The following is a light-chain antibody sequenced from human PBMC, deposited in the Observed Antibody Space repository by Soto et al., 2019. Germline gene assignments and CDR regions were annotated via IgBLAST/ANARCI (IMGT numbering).Light chain of an antibody. CDR2: RNN. J-gene: IGLJ3*02. CDR1: SSNIGSNY. Sequence: QSVLTQPPSASQTPGQRVTISCSGTSSNIGSNYVSWYQQLPGTAPKLLIYRNNQRPSGVPDRFSGSKSGTSASLAISGLRSEDEADYYCAPRDDNLSGHWMFGGGTKLTVL. V-gene: IGLV1-47*01. CDR3: APRDDNLSGHWM.